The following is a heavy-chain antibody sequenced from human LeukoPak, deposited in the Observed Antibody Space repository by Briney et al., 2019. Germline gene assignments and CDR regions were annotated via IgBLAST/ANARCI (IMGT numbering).Heavy chain of an antibody. V-gene: IGHV4-4*02. Sequence: SETLSLTCAVSGASIFRSNWWSWVRQPPGKGLEWIGQISHSGSTSYSPSLKSRVTISVDTSKNQFSLKLSSVTAADTAVYYCARESAGRYYDYYMDVWGKGTTVTVSS. J-gene: IGHJ6*03. CDR1: GASIFRSNW. CDR2: ISHSGST. CDR3: ARESAGRYYDYYMDV.